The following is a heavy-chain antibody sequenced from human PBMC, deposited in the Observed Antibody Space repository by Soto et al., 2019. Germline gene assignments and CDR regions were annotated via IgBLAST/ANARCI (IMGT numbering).Heavy chain of an antibody. J-gene: IGHJ6*02. Sequence: PSETLSLTCAVNGESSNIYYRSWIRQVPGKGLDWIGEINYSGSTNYNPSLKSRVTISLDTSKKQFSLKLTSVTAADTAVYYCALSRGYCTSSACYYGVDVWGQGTTVTVSS. V-gene: IGHV4-34*01. CDR2: INYSGST. D-gene: IGHD2-2*01. CDR3: ALSRGYCTSSACYYGVDV. CDR1: GESSNIYY.